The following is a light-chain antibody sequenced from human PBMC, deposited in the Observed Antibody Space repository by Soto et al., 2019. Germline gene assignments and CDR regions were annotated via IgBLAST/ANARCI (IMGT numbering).Light chain of an antibody. CDR3: QQRSDWPRT. CDR2: DAS. Sequence: EVVLTQSPATLSLSPGERATLSCRASQSVSSSLAWYQQRPGQAPRLLIYDASSRATGIPARFSGGGSGTDFTLTISSLEPEDFAVYYCQQRSDWPRTFGRGTKFEI. J-gene: IGKJ2*01. V-gene: IGKV3-11*01. CDR1: QSVSSS.